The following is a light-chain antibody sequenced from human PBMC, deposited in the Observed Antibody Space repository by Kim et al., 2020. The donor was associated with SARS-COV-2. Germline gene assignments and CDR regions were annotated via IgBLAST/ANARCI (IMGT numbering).Light chain of an antibody. CDR3: LQDYTYPWT. V-gene: IGKV1-6*01. Sequence: AVQMTQSPSSLSASVGDRVTITCRASQDVGNDLGWYQQKPGTAPRLLIYAATILHSGLPSRFSGSGSGTDFTLTISSLQPEDCATYFCLQDYTYPWTLGQGTKVDIK. CDR1: QDVGND. J-gene: IGKJ1*01. CDR2: AAT.